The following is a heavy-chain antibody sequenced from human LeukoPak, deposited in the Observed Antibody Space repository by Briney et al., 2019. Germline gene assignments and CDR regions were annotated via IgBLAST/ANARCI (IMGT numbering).Heavy chain of an antibody. CDR1: GGSISSSNW. CDR2: ISHGGST. D-gene: IGHD1-1*01. Sequence: SEALSLTCAVSGGSISSSNWWSWVRQPPGKGLEWIGEISHGGSTNYNPSLESRVTVSVDKSKNQFSLKLNSVTAADTAVYFCARVTGTTPFDCWGQGTLVTVSS. V-gene: IGHV4-4*02. CDR3: ARVTGTTPFDC. J-gene: IGHJ4*02.